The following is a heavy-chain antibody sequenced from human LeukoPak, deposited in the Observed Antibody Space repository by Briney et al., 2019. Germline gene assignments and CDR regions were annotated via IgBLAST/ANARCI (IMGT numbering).Heavy chain of an antibody. J-gene: IGHJ4*02. CDR1: GFTFSKYW. Sequence: GGSLRLSCAASGFTFSKYWMLWVRQSPGKGLESVSRINTDGTVTTYADSVNGRFTVSRDNADNTMFLQMNSVRAEDTAVYYCATKQWLAPPPDSWGQGTPVTVSS. CDR2: INTDGTVT. V-gene: IGHV3-74*01. D-gene: IGHD6-19*01. CDR3: ATKQWLAPPPDS.